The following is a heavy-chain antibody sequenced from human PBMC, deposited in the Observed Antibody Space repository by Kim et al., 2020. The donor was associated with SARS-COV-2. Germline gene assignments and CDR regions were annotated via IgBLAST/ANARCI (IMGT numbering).Heavy chain of an antibody. V-gene: IGHV3-23*01. CDR3: AKDLDPDRTIFGVAKSGGMDV. Sequence: GGSLRLSCAASGFTFSSYAMSWVRQAPGKGLEWVSAISGSGGSTYYADSVKGRFTISRDNSKNTLYLQMNSLRAEDTAVYYCAKDLDPDRTIFGVAKSGGMDVWGQGTTVTVSS. CDR2: ISGSGGST. CDR1: GFTFSSYA. J-gene: IGHJ6*02. D-gene: IGHD3-3*01.